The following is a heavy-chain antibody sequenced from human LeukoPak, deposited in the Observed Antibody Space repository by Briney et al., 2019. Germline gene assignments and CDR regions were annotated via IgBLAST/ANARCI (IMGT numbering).Heavy chain of an antibody. CDR2: ISSISSTR. D-gene: IGHD2-2*01. CDR1: EFTFSDYY. CDR3: TRDSYCSSTSCYRGHFDS. V-gene: IGHV3-11*01. J-gene: IGHJ4*02. Sequence: GGSLRLSCAASEFTFSDYYMSWVRQAPGKGLEWVSYISSISSTRYYADSVKGRFTISRDNAKKSLYLQMNSLRAEDTAVYYCTRDSYCSSTSCYRGHFDSWGQGTLVTVSS.